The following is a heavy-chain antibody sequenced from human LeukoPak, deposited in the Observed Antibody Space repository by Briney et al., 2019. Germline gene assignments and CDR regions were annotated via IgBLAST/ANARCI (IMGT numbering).Heavy chain of an antibody. J-gene: IGHJ4*02. CDR3: AREVREYSGYDLPFFDY. CDR1: GFTFSSYA. D-gene: IGHD5-12*01. CDR2: ISYDGSNK. Sequence: GRSLRLSCAASGFTFSSYAMHWVRQAPGKGLEWVAVISYDGSNKYYADSVKDRFTISRDNSKNTLYLQMNSLRAEDTAVYYCAREVREYSGYDLPFFDYWGQGTLVTVSS. V-gene: IGHV3-30*04.